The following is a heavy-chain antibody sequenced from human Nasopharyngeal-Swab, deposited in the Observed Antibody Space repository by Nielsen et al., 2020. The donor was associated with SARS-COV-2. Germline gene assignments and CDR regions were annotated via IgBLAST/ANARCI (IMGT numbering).Heavy chain of an antibody. CDR2: IWHDGSEK. V-gene: IGHV3-33*01. CDR3: ARVEDNFGDYIDY. CDR1: GFTFRSYG. D-gene: IGHD4-17*01. Sequence: GESLKISCEASGFTFRSYGMHWVRQAPGKGLEWVAVIWHDGSEKNYADSVKGRFTISRDTAKNSLSLQMDSLRVEDTAVYFCARVEDNFGDYIDYWGQGTLVAVSS. J-gene: IGHJ4*02.